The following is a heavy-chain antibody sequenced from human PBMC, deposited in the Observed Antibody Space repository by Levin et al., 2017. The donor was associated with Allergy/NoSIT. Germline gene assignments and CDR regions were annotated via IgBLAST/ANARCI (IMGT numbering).Heavy chain of an antibody. Sequence: LSGGSLRLSCVASGFTFTDYAMHWVRQAPGKGLEWVTIISYDGSNTYYRDSVKGRFTISRDNSKNTVYLQMNSLRVEDTAVYYCSKSGGYCLDGRCYSNFWAQGTLVTVSS. CDR2: ISYDGSNT. D-gene: IGHD2-15*01. J-gene: IGHJ4*02. V-gene: IGHV3-30*18. CDR3: SKSGGYCLDGRCYSNF. CDR1: GFTFTDYA.